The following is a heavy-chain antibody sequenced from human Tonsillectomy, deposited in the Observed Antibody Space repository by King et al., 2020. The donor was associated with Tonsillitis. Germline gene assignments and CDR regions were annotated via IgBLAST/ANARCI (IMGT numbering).Heavy chain of an antibody. CDR2: IYYSGST. CDR1: GGSISSSSYY. D-gene: IGHD3-22*01. CDR3: ARNYVSSGHGWDY. Sequence: LQLQESGPGLVKPSETLSLTCTVSGGSISSSSYYWGWIRQPPGKGLEWIGSIYYSGSTYYNPSLKSRVTISVDTSKNQFSLKLSSVTAADTAVYYCARNYVSSGHGWDYWGQGTLVTVSS. V-gene: IGHV4-39*07. J-gene: IGHJ4*02.